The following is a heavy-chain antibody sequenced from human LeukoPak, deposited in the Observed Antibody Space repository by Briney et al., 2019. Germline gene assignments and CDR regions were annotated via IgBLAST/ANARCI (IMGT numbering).Heavy chain of an antibody. CDR2: IIPIFGTA. D-gene: IGHD3-3*01. CDR3: ARDSDFWSVAFDI. V-gene: IGHV1-69*05. J-gene: IGHJ3*02. Sequence: SVKVSCKASGGTFSSYAISWVRQAPGQGLEWMGGIIPIFGTANYAQKFQGRVTITTDESTSTAYMELSSLRSEDTAVYYCARDSDFWSVAFDIWGQGTMVTVSS. CDR1: GGTFSSYA.